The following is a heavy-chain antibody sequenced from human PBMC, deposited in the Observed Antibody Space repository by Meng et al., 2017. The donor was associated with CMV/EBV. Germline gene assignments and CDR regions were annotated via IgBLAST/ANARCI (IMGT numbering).Heavy chain of an antibody. V-gene: IGHV4-39*01. CDR1: GGSISSSSYY. CDR2: IYYSGST. CDR3: ARIPWFGEFSFDY. J-gene: IGHJ4*02. D-gene: IGHD3-10*01. Sequence: SETLSLTCTVSGGSISSSSYYWGWIRQPPGKGLEWIGSIYYSGSTYYNPSLKSRVTISVDTSKNQFSVNLSSVTAADTAFYYCARIPWFGEFSFDYWGQGTLVTVSS.